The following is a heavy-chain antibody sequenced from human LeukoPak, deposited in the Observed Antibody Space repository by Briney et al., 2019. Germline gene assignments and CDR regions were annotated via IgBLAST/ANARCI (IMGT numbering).Heavy chain of an antibody. CDR1: GYTFTSYG. CDR2: ISAYNGNT. Sequence: ASVKVSCKACGYTFTSYGISWVRQAPGQGREWMGWISAYNGNTNYAQKLQGRVTMTTDTSTSTAYMELRSLRSDDTAVYYWARDPSQWLVRAEYFQHWGQGTLVTVSS. J-gene: IGHJ1*01. V-gene: IGHV1-18*04. CDR3: ARDPSQWLVRAEYFQH. D-gene: IGHD6-19*01.